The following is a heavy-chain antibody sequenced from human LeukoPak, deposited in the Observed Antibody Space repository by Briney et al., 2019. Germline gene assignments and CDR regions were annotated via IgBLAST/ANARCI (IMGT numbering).Heavy chain of an antibody. CDR1: GGTFSSYA. D-gene: IGHD2-2*01. Sequence: SVKVSCKASGGTFSSYAISWVRQAPGQGLEWMGGIIPIFGTANYAQKFQGRVTITTDESTSTAYMELSSLRSEDTAVYYCASGPLGYCSSTSCRPDYMDVWGKGTTVTVSS. CDR3: ASGPLGYCSSTSCRPDYMDV. J-gene: IGHJ6*03. V-gene: IGHV1-69*05. CDR2: IIPIFGTA.